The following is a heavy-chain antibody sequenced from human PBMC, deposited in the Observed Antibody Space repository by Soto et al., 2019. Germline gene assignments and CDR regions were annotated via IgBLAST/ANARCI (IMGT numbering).Heavy chain of an antibody. CDR2: ISPTGTQA. CDR3: GRDHSVGAPVDH. Sequence: RRLSCEASGFAFSDYYMTWIRQAPGKGLEWISYISPTGTQAVYAESLRGRFTISRDNAKTSLFLHMNHLRAEDTAVYYCGRDHSVGAPVDHWGPGTLVTVSS. J-gene: IGHJ4*02. V-gene: IGHV3-11*06. D-gene: IGHD1-26*01. CDR1: GFAFSDYY.